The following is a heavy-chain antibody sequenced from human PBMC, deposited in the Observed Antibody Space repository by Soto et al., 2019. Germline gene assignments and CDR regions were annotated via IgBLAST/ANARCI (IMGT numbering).Heavy chain of an antibody. CDR1: GGSISSNY. Sequence: SETLSLTCTVSGGSISSNYWTWIRQPPGKGLEWIGYVCNSGSTNYNPSLKSRVTISEDTSKSQFSLEVNSMTAADTAVYYCARYRREAVAGYTLDNWGQGILVTVSS. J-gene: IGHJ4*02. CDR2: VCNSGST. CDR3: ARYRREAVAGYTLDN. V-gene: IGHV4-59*01. D-gene: IGHD6-13*01.